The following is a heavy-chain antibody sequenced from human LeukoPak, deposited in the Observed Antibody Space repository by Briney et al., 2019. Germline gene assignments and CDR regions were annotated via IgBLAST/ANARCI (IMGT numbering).Heavy chain of an antibody. Sequence: ASVKVSCKASGYTFTGYYMHWVRQAPGQGLEWMGWINPNSGGTNYAQKLQGRVTMTTDTSTSTAYMELRSLRSDDTAVYYCARGGPSVVSFFDYWGQGTLVTVSS. CDR2: INPNSGGT. CDR3: ARGGPSVVSFFDY. V-gene: IGHV1-2*02. J-gene: IGHJ4*02. CDR1: GYTFTGYY. D-gene: IGHD3-22*01.